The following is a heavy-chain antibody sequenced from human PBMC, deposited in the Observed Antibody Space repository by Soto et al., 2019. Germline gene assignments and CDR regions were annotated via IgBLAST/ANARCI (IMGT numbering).Heavy chain of an antibody. D-gene: IGHD3-16*01. CDR1: GGSISSYY. Sequence: QVQLQESGPGLVKPSETLSLTCTVSGGSISSYYWSWIRQPPGKGLEWIGYIYYSGSTNYNPSLQSRVTISVDTSKNQFSLKLSSVTAADTAVYYCARLVRGSGDYVWGQLASTPADGMDVWGQGTTVTVSS. CDR3: ARLVRGSGDYVWGQLASTPADGMDV. V-gene: IGHV4-59*01. J-gene: IGHJ6*02. CDR2: IYYSGST.